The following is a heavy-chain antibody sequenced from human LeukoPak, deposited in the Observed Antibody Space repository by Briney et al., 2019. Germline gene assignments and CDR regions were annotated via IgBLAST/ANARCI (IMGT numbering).Heavy chain of an antibody. V-gene: IGHV4-4*07. CDR2: ICTSGII. J-gene: IGHJ4*02. CDR3: ARDRVRSGYDLFDY. Sequence: SETLSLTCTVSGDSISSYYWSWIRQPAGKGLEWIGRICTSGIINYNPSLKSRLTMSIDTSKNQFSLKLSSVTAADTAVYYCARDRVRSGYDLFDYWDQGTLVTVSS. D-gene: IGHD5-12*01. CDR1: GDSISSYY.